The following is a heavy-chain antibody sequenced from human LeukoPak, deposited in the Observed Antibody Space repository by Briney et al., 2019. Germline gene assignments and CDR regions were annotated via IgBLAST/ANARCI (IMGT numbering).Heavy chain of an antibody. V-gene: IGHV4-34*01. J-gene: IGHJ4*02. CDR1: GGSFSGYY. D-gene: IGHD1-14*01. Sequence: PSETLSLTCAVYGGSFSGYYWSWIRQPPGKGLEWIGEINHSGSTNYNPSLKSRVTISVDTSRNQFSLKLSSVTAADTAVYYCARSPPESFYFDYWGQGTLVTVSS. CDR2: INHSGST. CDR3: ARSPPESFYFDY.